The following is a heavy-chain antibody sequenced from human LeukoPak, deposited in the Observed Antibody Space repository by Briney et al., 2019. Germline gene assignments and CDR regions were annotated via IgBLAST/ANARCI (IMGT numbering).Heavy chain of an antibody. CDR1: GGTFSSYA. V-gene: IGHV1-69*05. CDR2: IIPIFGTA. Sequence: SVKVSCKASGGTFSSYAISWVRQAPGQGLEWMGGIIPIFGTANYAQKFQGRVTITTDESTSTAYMELSSLRSEDTAVYYCARDQRAESTDYYYYYMDVWGKGTTVTVSS. J-gene: IGHJ6*03. CDR3: ARDQRAESTDYYYYYMDV.